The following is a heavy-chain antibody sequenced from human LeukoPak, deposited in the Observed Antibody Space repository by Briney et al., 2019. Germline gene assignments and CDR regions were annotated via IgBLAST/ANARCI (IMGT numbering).Heavy chain of an antibody. J-gene: IGHJ6*02. CDR3: VRGGFGHAMDV. D-gene: IGHD3-10*01. CDR2: IDNDGGRT. Sequence: GGSQRLSCAASGFTFSSYWMHWVRHVPGRGVMWVSAIDNDGGRTNYADSVKGRSTISRDNAKSTLYLQMTNLGAEDTAVYYCVRGGFGHAMDVWGQGTTVTVSS. CDR1: GFTFSSYW. V-gene: IGHV3-74*01.